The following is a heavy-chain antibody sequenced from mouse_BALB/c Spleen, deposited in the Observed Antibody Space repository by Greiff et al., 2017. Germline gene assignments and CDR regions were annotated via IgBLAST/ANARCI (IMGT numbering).Heavy chain of an antibody. J-gene: IGHJ3*01. CDR2: ISSGSSTI. CDR3: ARWNYEFAY. V-gene: IGHV5-17*02. D-gene: IGHD1-1*01. CDR1: GFTFSSFG. Sequence: DVKLVESGGGLVQPGGSRKLSCAASGFTFSSFGMHWVRQAPEKGLEWVAYISSGSSTIYYADTVKGRFTISRDNPKNTLFLQMTSLRSEDTAMYYCARWNYEFAYWGQGTLVTVSA.